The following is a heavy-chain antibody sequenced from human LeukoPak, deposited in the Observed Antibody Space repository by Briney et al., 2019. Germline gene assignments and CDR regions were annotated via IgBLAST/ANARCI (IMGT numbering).Heavy chain of an antibody. D-gene: IGHD1-26*01. CDR2: IILFLGSA. Sequence: ASVKVSCKASGGTLSSYAISWVRQAPGQGLEWMGRIILFLGSANYAQKFQGRVTITADKSTSTAYMDLSSLRSDDTAVYYCARALGGDYYWGDYFASWGRGTLVTVSS. CDR1: GGTLSSYA. V-gene: IGHV1-69*04. J-gene: IGHJ4*02. CDR3: ARALGGDYYWGDYFAS.